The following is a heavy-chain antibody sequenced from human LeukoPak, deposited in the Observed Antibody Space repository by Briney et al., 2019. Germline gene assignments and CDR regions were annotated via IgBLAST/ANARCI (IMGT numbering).Heavy chain of an antibody. CDR1: GFTFSSYA. D-gene: IGHD6-19*01. CDR3: ARDYEQQWLAYYFDY. Sequence: GRSLRLSCAASGFTFSSYAMHWVRQAPGKGLEWVAVISYDGSNKYYADSVKGRFTISRDNSKNTLYLQMNSLRAEDTAVYYCARDYEQQWLAYYFDYWGQGTLVTVSS. V-gene: IGHV3-30-3*01. J-gene: IGHJ4*02. CDR2: ISYDGSNK.